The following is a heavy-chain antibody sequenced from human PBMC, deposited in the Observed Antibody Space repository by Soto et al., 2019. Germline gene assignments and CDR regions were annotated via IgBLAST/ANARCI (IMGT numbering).Heavy chain of an antibody. J-gene: IGHJ4*02. V-gene: IGHV3-7*01. CDR3: ATDLGWHNLNN. CDR1: GLTFNIYY. Sequence: PGGSLRLSCAASGLTFNIYYMSWVRQAPEKGLEWVANINQDGSDKGYVDSVKGRFTISRDNAKNSLYLQMNSLRAEDTAVYFCATDLGWHNLNNWGQGTLVTVSS. CDR2: INQDGSDK. D-gene: IGHD6-19*01.